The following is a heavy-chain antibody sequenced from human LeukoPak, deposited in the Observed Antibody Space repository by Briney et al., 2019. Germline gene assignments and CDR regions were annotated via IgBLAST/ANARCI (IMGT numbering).Heavy chain of an antibody. Sequence: ASVKVSCKASGYTFTGYYIHGVRQAPGQGLECMGWINPNSGGTNYAQKFQGRVTMTRDTSISTAYMELSRLRSDDTAVYYCARGGSGSYFSWLDPWGQGTLVTVSS. CDR1: GYTFTGYY. D-gene: IGHD3-10*01. V-gene: IGHV1-2*02. CDR2: INPNSGGT. CDR3: ARGGSGSYFSWLDP. J-gene: IGHJ5*02.